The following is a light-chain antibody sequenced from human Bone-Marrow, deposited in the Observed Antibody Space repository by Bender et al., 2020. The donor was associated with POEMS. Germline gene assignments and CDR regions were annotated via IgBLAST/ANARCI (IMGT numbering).Light chain of an antibody. Sequence: QSVLTQPPLVSAAPGQKVTISCSGSSSNTGSGYDINWYQHLPGTAPKLLIYGYNNRPSGVPDRFSGSKSGTSASLAITGLQAEDEGDYYCQSYDNSLGGWVFGGGTKLTVL. V-gene: IGLV1-40*01. CDR2: GYN. J-gene: IGLJ3*02. CDR1: SSNTGSGYD. CDR3: QSYDNSLGGWV.